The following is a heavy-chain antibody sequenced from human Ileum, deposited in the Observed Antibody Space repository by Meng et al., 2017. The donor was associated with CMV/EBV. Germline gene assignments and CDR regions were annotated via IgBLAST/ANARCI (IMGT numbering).Heavy chain of an antibody. Sequence: SYGYHWVRQAPGKGLEWVALIWYDGSIKYYADSVKGRLTISRDNSKNTLYLQMDSLRAEDSAVYFCAKGPAGYCSRTSCYMDYLDYWGQGTLVTVSS. CDR2: IWYDGSIK. CDR1: SYG. J-gene: IGHJ4*02. D-gene: IGHD2-2*02. V-gene: IGHV3-33*06. CDR3: AKGPAGYCSRTSCYMDYLDY.